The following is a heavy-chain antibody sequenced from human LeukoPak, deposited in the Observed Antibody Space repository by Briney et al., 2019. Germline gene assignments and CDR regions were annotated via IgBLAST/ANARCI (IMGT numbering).Heavy chain of an antibody. CDR2: THVTGNT. J-gene: IGHJ3*02. CDR1: GGSMNNYY. Sequence: SETLSLTCTVSGGSMNNYYWSWIRQPAGKALEWIGRTHVTGNTNYNPSLKSRVTMSLDTSKNQFSLKLTSVTAADTAVYYCARYLGYCSGGSCLQWAFDIWGQGTMVTVSS. CDR3: ARYLGYCSGGSCLQWAFDI. V-gene: IGHV4-4*07. D-gene: IGHD2-15*01.